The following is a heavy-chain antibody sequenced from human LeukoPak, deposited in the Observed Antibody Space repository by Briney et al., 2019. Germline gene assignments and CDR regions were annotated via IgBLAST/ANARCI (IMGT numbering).Heavy chain of an antibody. D-gene: IGHD5-18*01. V-gene: IGHV1-69*05. Sequence: SVKVSCKASGGTFSSYAISWVRQAPGQGLEWMGGIIPIFGTANYAQKFQGKVTITTDESTSTAYMELSSLRSEDTAVYYCARERGKGYSYSDYWGQGTLVTVSS. CDR2: IIPIFGTA. CDR1: GGTFSSYA. J-gene: IGHJ4*02. CDR3: ARERGKGYSYSDY.